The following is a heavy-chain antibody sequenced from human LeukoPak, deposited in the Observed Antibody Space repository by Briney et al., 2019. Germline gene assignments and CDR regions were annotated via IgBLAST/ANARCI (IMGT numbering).Heavy chain of an antibody. CDR2: INPSGGST. CDR1: GYTFTSYY. CDR3: ARVAVEMATNDYFDY. D-gene: IGHD5-24*01. Sequence: GASVKVSCKASGYTFTSYYMHWVRQAPGQGLEWMGIINPSGGSTSYAQKFQGRVTMTRDMSTGTVYMELSSLRSEDTAVYYCARVAVEMATNDYFDYWGQGTLVTVSS. V-gene: IGHV1-46*01. J-gene: IGHJ4*02.